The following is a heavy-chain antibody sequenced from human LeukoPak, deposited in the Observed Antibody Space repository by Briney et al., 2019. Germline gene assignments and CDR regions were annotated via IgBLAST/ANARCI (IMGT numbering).Heavy chain of an antibody. CDR2: INSDGSST. D-gene: IGHD2-2*01. J-gene: IGHJ4*02. Sequence: GGSLRLSCVAPGFTFSTYWMHWVRQAPGKGLVWVSRINSDGSSTSYADSVKGRFTISRDNAKNTLYLQMNSLRAEDTAVYYCVRIVGVPTADNYWGQGTLVTVSS. V-gene: IGHV3-74*01. CDR1: GFTFSTYW. CDR3: VRIVGVPTADNY.